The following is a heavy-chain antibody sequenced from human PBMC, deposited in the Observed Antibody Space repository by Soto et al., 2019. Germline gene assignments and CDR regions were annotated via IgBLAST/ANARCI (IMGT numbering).Heavy chain of an antibody. D-gene: IGHD5-18*01. J-gene: IGHJ5*02. CDR2: INPTSGGT. V-gene: IGHV1-2*02. CDR3: ARERANTYGSARFDP. Sequence: QVQLVQSGAEVKKPGASVNVSRKASGYTFTGYYIHWVRQAPGQGLEWMGWINPTSGGTDYAQNFQGRVTMTRDTSISTAYMELSRLRSDDTAVYYCARERANTYGSARFDPWGQGTLVTVSS. CDR1: GYTFTGYY.